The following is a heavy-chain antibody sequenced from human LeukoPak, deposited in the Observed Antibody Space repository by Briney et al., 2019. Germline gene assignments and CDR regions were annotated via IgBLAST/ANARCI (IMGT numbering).Heavy chain of an antibody. V-gene: IGHV3-23*01. CDR2: ISGSGGST. CDR1: GFTFSSYA. J-gene: IGHJ4*02. Sequence: GGSLRLSCAASGFTFSSYAMSWVRQAPGKGLEWVSAISGSGGSTNYADSVKGRFTISRDNSKNTLYLQMNSLRAEDTAVYYCAKNYGSGSYYLFHYWGQGTLVTVSS. D-gene: IGHD3-10*01. CDR3: AKNYGSGSYYLFHY.